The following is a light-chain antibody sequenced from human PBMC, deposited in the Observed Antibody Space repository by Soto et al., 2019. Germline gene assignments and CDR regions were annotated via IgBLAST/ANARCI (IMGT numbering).Light chain of an antibody. CDR3: QQYGSSRT. J-gene: IGKJ1*01. V-gene: IGKV3-20*01. CDR1: QSVSSTY. CDR2: GAS. Sequence: IVLTQSPGTLSLSPGERATLSCRASQSVSSTYLAWYQHKPGQAPSLLIYGASSRATGIPDRFSGSGSGTDFTLTISRLEPEEFAVYYCQQYGSSRTFGQGTKVEIK.